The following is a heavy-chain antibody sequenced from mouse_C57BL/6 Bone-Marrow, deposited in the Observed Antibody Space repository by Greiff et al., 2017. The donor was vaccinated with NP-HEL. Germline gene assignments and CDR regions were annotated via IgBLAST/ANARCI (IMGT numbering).Heavy chain of an antibody. CDR2: IHPDSGST. CDR3: ARCYGKREAWLAY. D-gene: IGHD2-1*01. V-gene: IGHV1-64*01. CDR1: GYTFTSYW. J-gene: IGHJ3*01. Sequence: QVQLQQSGAELVKPGASVKLSCTASGYTFTSYWMHWVKQRPGQGLEWIGMIHPDSGSTNYTEKFKSKATLTGDKSSNTAYMQLSSLTSEDSEVYDSARCYGKREAWLAYGGRGTRVTVTA.